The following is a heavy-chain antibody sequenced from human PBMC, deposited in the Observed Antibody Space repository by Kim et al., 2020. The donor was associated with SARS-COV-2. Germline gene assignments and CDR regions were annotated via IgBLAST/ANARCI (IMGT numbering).Heavy chain of an antibody. CDR3: ARVGHYYDSSGYLGGWYFDL. V-gene: IGHV4-59*01. CDR1: GGSISSYY. Sequence: SETLSLTCTVSGGSISSYYWSWIRQPPGKGLEWIGYIYYSGSTNYNPSLKSRVTISVDTSKNQFSLKLSSVTAADTAVYYCARVGHYYDSSGYLGGWYFDLWGRGTLVTVSS. J-gene: IGHJ2*01. D-gene: IGHD3-22*01. CDR2: IYYSGST.